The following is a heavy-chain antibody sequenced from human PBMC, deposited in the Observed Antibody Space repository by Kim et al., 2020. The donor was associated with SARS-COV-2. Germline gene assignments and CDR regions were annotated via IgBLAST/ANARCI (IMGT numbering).Heavy chain of an antibody. J-gene: IGHJ6*02. CDR1: GGTFSSYA. CDR3: AREMRTVPTGYYYYYYGMDV. CDR2: IIPILGIA. Sequence: SVKVSCKASGGTFSSYAISWVRQAPGQGLEWMGRIIPILGIANYAQKFQGRVTITADKSTSTAYMELSSLRSEDTAVYYCAREMRTVPTGYYYYYYGMDVWGQGTTVTVSS. V-gene: IGHV1-69*04. D-gene: IGHD4-17*01.